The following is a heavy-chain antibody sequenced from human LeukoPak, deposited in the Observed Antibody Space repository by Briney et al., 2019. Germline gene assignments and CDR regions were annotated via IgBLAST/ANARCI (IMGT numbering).Heavy chain of an antibody. Sequence: SETLSLTCAVYGGSFSYYYWSWIRQPPGKGLEWIGEINHSGITNYNPSLKSRVTISADTSKNQFSLKLSSVTAADTAVYYCARASKDIVLMVYGYYFDYWGQGTLVTVSS. CDR2: INHSGIT. V-gene: IGHV4-34*01. J-gene: IGHJ4*02. CDR1: GGSFSYYY. CDR3: ARASKDIVLMVYGYYFDY. D-gene: IGHD2-8*01.